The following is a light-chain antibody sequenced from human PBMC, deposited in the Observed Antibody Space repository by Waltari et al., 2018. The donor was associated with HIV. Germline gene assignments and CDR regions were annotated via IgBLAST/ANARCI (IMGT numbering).Light chain of an antibody. CDR3: QQYNNWLT. CDR2: GAS. CDR1: QTVGSD. J-gene: IGKJ4*01. V-gene: IGKV3-15*01. Sequence: EVVMTQSPVTLSVSPGERATLSCRASQTVGSDLAWYQQKPGQSPRLLIYGASNRATGIPARFSGSGSGTEFTLTIGSLQSEDSAVYFCQQYNNWLTFGGGTK.